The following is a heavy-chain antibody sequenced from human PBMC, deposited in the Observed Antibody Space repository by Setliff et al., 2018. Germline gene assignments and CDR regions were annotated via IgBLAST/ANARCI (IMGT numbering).Heavy chain of an antibody. J-gene: IGHJ4*02. CDR2: VYYSGAA. D-gene: IGHD3-22*01. Sequence: SETLSLTCNVSGDSISAASIMAWIRQPPGKGLEFIGYVYYSGAAKYDPSLKSRVTMSVDTSKTHFSLKLTSLTAADTAVYYCAREQGRSYYDSSGFDYWGQGTLVTVSS. CDR3: AREQGRSYYDSSGFDY. CDR1: GDSISAAS. V-gene: IGHV4-59*01.